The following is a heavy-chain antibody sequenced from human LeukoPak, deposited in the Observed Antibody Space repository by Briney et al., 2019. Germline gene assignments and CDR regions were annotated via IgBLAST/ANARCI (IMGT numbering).Heavy chain of an antibody. Sequence: ASVKVSCKASGYTFTSYDINWVRQATGQGLEWMGWMNPNSGNTGYAQKFQGRVTITRNTSISTAYMELSSLRSEDTAVYYCARGRLFTTSRYFDYWGQGTLVTVSS. CDR2: MNPNSGNT. CDR3: ARGRLFTTSRYFDY. D-gene: IGHD2-2*01. CDR1: GYTFTSYD. J-gene: IGHJ4*02. V-gene: IGHV1-8*03.